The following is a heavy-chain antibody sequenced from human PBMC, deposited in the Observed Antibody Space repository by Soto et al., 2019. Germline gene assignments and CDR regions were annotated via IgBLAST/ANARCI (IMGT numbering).Heavy chain of an antibody. J-gene: IGHJ5*02. D-gene: IGHD6-13*01. V-gene: IGHV4-61*01. CDR1: GGSVDSGSYY. CDR3: ARSMAAAGTANWFDP. CDR2: IFYSGST. Sequence: QVQLQESGPGLVKPSETLSLTCIVSGGSVDSGSYYWSWIRQPPGKGLEWIGHIFYSGSTKYNSSLKSRVTISMDTSKKQFSLKVSSVTAADTAVYYCARSMAAAGTANWFDPWGQGILVTVSS.